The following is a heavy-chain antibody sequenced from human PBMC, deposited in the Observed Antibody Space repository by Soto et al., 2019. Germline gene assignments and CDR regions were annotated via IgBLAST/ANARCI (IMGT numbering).Heavy chain of an antibody. CDR1: GFTFSNYA. J-gene: IGHJ4*02. D-gene: IGHD4-17*01. CDR2: INARDDNT. CDR3: AKEPGADFGDYCDL. V-gene: IGHV3-23*01. Sequence: EVQLLESGGGLIQPGGSLRLSCAASGFTFSNYAMTWVRQSPGKGLEWVSGINARDDNTYYADSVKGRFTISRDNSKNTLFLQMDSLGAEDTALYYCAKEPGADFGDYCDLWGQGTLVTVSS.